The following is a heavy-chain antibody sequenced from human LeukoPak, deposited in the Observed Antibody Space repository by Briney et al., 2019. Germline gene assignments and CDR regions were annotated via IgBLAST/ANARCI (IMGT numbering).Heavy chain of an antibody. CDR3: ARDPVVTSAY. J-gene: IGHJ4*02. D-gene: IGHD2-2*01. V-gene: IGHV3-74*01. Sequence: GSLRLSCAASGFTFSSYWMHWVRQAPGKGLVWVSRINGDGSSTTYADSVKGRFTISRDNAKNTLYLQMNGLRAEDTAVYYCARDPVVTSAYWGQGTLVTVSS. CDR2: INGDGSST. CDR1: GFTFSSYW.